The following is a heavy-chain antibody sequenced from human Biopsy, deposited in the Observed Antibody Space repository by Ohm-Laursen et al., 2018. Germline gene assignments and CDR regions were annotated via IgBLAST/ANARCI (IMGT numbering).Heavy chain of an antibody. V-gene: IGHV1-18*04. CDR3: ARVTLPFYFDS. D-gene: IGHD5/OR15-5a*01. CDR2: ISGYNGNT. Sequence: ASVNVSCKASGFSFTGYYIHSVRQAPGEGLEWMGRISGYNGNTNYAQKFQGRVTMTADTSTSTVYMEVRGLRSDDPALYYCARVTLPFYFDSWGQGTLVTVSS. CDR1: GFSFTGYY. J-gene: IGHJ4*02.